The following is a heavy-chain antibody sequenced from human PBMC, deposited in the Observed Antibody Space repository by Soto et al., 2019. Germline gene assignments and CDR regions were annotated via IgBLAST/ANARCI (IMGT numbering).Heavy chain of an antibody. CDR1: GFTFSSYS. V-gene: IGHV3-30-3*01. J-gene: IGHJ4*02. CDR2: ISYDGSSK. CDR3: AREDIYGPNGD. D-gene: IGHD5-18*01. Sequence: GGSLRLSCAASGFTFSSYSMHWVRQAPGKGLEWVAVISYDGSSKYYADSVKGRFTLSRDNSKNTLYLQMNSLRAEDTAVYYCAREDIYGPNGDWGQGTKVTVSS.